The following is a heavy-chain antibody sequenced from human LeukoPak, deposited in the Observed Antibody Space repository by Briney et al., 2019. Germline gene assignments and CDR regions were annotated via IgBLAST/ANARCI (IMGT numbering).Heavy chain of an antibody. V-gene: IGHV3-30*04. Sequence: GGSLRLSCAASGFTFSSYAMHWVRQAPGKGLEWVAVISHDGSNKYYADSVKGRFTISRDNSKNTLYLQMNSLRAEDTAVYYCARGTEVHGQYYFDYWGQGTLVTVSS. D-gene: IGHD4-23*01. J-gene: IGHJ4*02. CDR1: GFTFSSYA. CDR3: ARGTEVHGQYYFDY. CDR2: ISHDGSNK.